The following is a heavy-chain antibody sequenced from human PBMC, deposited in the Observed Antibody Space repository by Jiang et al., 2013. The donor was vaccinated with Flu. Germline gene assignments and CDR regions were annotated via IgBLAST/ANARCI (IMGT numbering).Heavy chain of an antibody. V-gene: IGHV3-49*03. CDR1: TFGDYA. J-gene: IGHJ5*02. D-gene: IGHD1-14*01. Sequence: TFGDYAMSWFRQAPGKGLEWVGFIRRKAYGGTPEYAASAKGRFTISRDDSKSIAYLQMNSLETEDTAVYYCSRDPNGAPGRRWFDPWGPGTLVIVSS. CDR2: IRRKAYGGTP. CDR3: SRDPNGAPGRRWFDP.